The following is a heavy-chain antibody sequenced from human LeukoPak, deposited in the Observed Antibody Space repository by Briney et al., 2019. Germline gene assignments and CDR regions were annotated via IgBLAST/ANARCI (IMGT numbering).Heavy chain of an antibody. V-gene: IGHV3-48*01. D-gene: IGHD3-22*01. CDR3: ARDSDYYDSSGYLSYFDY. CDR2: ISSSSSTI. Sequence: PGGSLRLSCAASGFTFSSYSMNWVRQAPGKGLEWVSYISSSSSTIYYADSVKGRFTISRDNAKNSLYLQMNSLRAEDTAVYYCARDSDYYDSSGYLSYFDYWGQGTLVTVSS. J-gene: IGHJ4*02. CDR1: GFTFSSYS.